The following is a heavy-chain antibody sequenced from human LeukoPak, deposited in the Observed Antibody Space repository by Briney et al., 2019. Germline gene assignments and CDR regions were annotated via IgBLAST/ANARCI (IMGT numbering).Heavy chain of an antibody. J-gene: IGHJ4*02. CDR2: ISSSSSYI. V-gene: IGHV3-21*01. CDR3: ARILYSSFYYFDY. CDR1: GFTFNSYA. Sequence: GGSLRLSCAASGFTFNSYAMHWVRQAPGKGLEWVSSISSSSSYIYYADSVKGRFTISRDNAKNSLYLQMNSLRAEDTAVYYCARILYSSFYYFDYWGQGTLVTVSS. D-gene: IGHD6-19*01.